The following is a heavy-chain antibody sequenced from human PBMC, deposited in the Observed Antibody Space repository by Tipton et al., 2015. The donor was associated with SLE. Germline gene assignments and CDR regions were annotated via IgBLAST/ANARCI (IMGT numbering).Heavy chain of an antibody. CDR3: AKVVGIAVAPYYYYGMDV. CDR1: GFTFSSYS. Sequence: SLRLSCAASGFTFSSYSMNWVRQAPGKGLEWVAFIRYDGSNKYYADSVKGRFTISRDNSKNTLYLQMNSLRAEDTAVYYCAKVVGIAVAPYYYYGMDVWGQGTTVTVSS. D-gene: IGHD6-19*01. V-gene: IGHV3-30*02. J-gene: IGHJ6*02. CDR2: IRYDGSNK.